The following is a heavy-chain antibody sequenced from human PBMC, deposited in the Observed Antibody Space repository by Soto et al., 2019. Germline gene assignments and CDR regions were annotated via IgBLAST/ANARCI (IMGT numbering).Heavy chain of an antibody. J-gene: IGHJ5*02. Sequence: SETLSLTCAVYGGSFSGYYWSWIRQPPGKGLEWIGEINHSGSTNYNPSLKSRVTISVDTSKNQFSLKLSSVTAADTAVYYCARGSREWFDPWGQGTLVTVSS. V-gene: IGHV4-34*01. CDR2: INHSGST. CDR1: GGSFSGYY. CDR3: ARGSREWFDP.